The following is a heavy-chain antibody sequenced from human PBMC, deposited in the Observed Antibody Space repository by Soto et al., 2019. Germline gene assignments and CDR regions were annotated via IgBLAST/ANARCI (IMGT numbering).Heavy chain of an antibody. CDR3: MGDGIARIAVGKYFDF. Sequence: QVQLVESGGGVVQPGRSLRLSCAASGFRFSDYGMNWVRQPPGKGLEWVAIIWRDGSKKYYADSVKGRFTSSRDNTKNIMYLQVNSLSAEGTDVYYYMGDGIARIAVGKYFDFRGQGTLVTVSS. J-gene: IGHJ4*02. CDR2: IWRDGSKK. D-gene: IGHD2-21*01. CDR1: GFRFSDYG. V-gene: IGHV3-33*01.